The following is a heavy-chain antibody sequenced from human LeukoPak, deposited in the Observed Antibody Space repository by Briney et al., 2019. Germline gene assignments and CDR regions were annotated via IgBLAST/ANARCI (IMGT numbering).Heavy chain of an antibody. V-gene: IGHV4-59*01. CDR2: IYYSGST. CDR1: GGSISSYY. CDR3: ARVRAVGATANYFDY. Sequence: SETLSLTCTVSGGSISSYYWSWIRQPPGKGLEWIGYIYYSGSTNYKPSLKSRVTISVDTSKNQFSLKLSSVTAADTAVYYCARVRAVGATANYFDYWGQGTLVTVSS. J-gene: IGHJ4*02. D-gene: IGHD1-26*01.